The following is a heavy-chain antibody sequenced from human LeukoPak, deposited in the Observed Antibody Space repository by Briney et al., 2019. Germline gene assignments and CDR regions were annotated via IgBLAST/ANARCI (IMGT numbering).Heavy chain of an antibody. V-gene: IGHV4-59*01. CDR3: ARGGEPPPYYYYYMDV. D-gene: IGHD4-17*01. CDR2: IYYSGST. Sequence: PSETLSLTCTVSGGSISSYYWSWIRQPPGKGLEWIGYIYYSGSTNYNPSLKSRVTISVDTSKNQFSLKLSSVTAADTAVYYCARGGEPPPYYYYYMDVWGKGTTVTVSS. J-gene: IGHJ6*03. CDR1: GGSISSYY.